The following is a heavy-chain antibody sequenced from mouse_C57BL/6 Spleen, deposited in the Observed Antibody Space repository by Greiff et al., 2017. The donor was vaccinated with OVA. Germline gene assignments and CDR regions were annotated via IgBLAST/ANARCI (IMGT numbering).Heavy chain of an antibody. V-gene: IGHV1-64*01. D-gene: IGHD4-1*01. CDR2: IHPNSGST. J-gene: IGHJ2*01. CDR3: ARGRTGRVYCDY. CDR1: GYTFTSYW. Sequence: VQLQQPGAELVKPGASVKLSCKASGYTFTSYWMHWVKQRPGQGLEWIGMIHPNSGSTNYNEKFKSKATLTVDKSSSTAYMQLSSLTSEDSAVYYCARGRTGRVYCDYWGQGTTLTVSS.